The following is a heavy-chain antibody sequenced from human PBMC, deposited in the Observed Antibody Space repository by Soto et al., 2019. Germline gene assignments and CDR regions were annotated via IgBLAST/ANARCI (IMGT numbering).Heavy chain of an antibody. CDR1: RFTFTSYG. Sequence: RLSCGASRFTFTSYGMHWVRQAPGKGLEWVAVISYDGGDKYYADSVKGRFTISRDNSKNTVYLQMNSLRAEDTAVYYCAKASGYCSSSTCSRLIYYYYGMDVWGQGTTVTVSS. CDR3: AKASGYCSSSTCSRLIYYYYGMDV. CDR2: ISYDGGDK. J-gene: IGHJ6*02. D-gene: IGHD2-2*01. V-gene: IGHV3-30*18.